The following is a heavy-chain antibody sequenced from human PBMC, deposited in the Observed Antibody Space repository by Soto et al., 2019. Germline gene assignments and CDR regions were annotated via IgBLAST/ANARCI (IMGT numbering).Heavy chain of an antibody. V-gene: IGHV1-18*01. D-gene: IGHD3-22*01. Sequence: ASVKVSCKASGYTFPSYGISGVRQAPGQGREGMGGSSAYSGNTNYAQKLQGRITMTTDTSTSTAYMELRSLRSDDTAVYYCARDPKIAQGDYDAFDIWGQGTMVTVSS. J-gene: IGHJ3*02. CDR3: ARDPKIAQGDYDAFDI. CDR2: SSAYSGNT. CDR1: GYTFPSYG.